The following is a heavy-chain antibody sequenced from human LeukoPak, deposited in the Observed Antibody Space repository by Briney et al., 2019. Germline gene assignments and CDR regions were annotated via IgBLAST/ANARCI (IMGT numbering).Heavy chain of an antibody. J-gene: IGHJ4*02. CDR3: AKAGGYCSGGTCYSNF. V-gene: IGHV3-30*18. Sequence: PGGSLRLSCAASGFTFSSYAMSWVRQAPGKGLEWVAIISYDGSNEYYADSVKGRFTISRDNSKNTLYLQMNSLRTEDTAVYYCAKAGGYCSGGTCYSNFWGQGTPVTVSS. CDR2: ISYDGSNE. D-gene: IGHD2-15*01. CDR1: GFTFSSYA.